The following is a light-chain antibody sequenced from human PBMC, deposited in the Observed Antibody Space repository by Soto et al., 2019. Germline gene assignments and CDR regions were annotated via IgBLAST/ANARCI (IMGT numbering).Light chain of an antibody. CDR1: SGHSSYA. V-gene: IGLV4-69*02. Sequence: QLVLTQSPSASASLGASVKLTCTLSSGHSSYAIAWHQQQPEKGPRYLMKVNSDGSHSKGDGIPDRFSGSSYGAERYLTISSLQSEDEADYYCQTWGTGIVVFGGGTKVTVL. CDR3: QTWGTGIVV. J-gene: IGLJ2*01. CDR2: VNSDGSH.